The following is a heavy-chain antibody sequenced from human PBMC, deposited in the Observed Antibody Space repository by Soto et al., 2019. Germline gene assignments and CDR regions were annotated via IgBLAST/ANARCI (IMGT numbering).Heavy chain of an antibody. Sequence: ASVKVSCKASGYTFTGYYMHWVQQAPGQGLEWMGWINPNSGGTNYAQKFQGWVTMTRETSISTAYMELSRLRSDDTAVYYCAIDYGDSSYYYYGMDVWGQGTTVTVSS. CDR2: INPNSGGT. D-gene: IGHD4-17*01. J-gene: IGHJ6*02. CDR3: AIDYGDSSYYYYGMDV. V-gene: IGHV1-2*04. CDR1: GYTFTGYY.